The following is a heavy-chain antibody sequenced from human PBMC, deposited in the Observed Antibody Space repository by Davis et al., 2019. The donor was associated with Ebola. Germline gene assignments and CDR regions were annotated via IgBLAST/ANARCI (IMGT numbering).Heavy chain of an antibody. CDR2: INPSGGST. J-gene: IGHJ4*02. Sequence: ASVKVSCKASGYTFTSYYMHWVRQAPGQGLEWMGIINPSGGSTSYAQKFQGRVTMTRDTSTSTVYMELSSLRSEDTAVYYCAREYYDSSAFYHYYFEYWGQGTLVTVSS. CDR3: AREYYDSSAFYHYYFEY. V-gene: IGHV1-46*01. CDR1: GYTFTSYY. D-gene: IGHD3-22*01.